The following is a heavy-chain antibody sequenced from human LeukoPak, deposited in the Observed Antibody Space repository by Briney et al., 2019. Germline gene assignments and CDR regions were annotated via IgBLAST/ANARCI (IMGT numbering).Heavy chain of an antibody. CDR1: GFTFSDYY. D-gene: IGHD3-9*01. V-gene: IGHV3-11*01. J-gene: IGHJ4*02. CDR3: ARVDILTGYYYFDY. CDR2: ISSSGSTI. Sequence: GGSLRLSCAASGFTFSDYYMSWIRQAPGKGLEWVSYISSSGSTIYYADSVKGRFTIPRDNAKNSLYLQMSSLRAEDTAVYYCARVDILTGYYYFDYWGQGTLVTVSS.